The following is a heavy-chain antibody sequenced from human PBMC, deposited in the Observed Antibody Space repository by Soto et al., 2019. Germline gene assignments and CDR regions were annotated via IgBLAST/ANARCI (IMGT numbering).Heavy chain of an antibody. D-gene: IGHD3-10*01. J-gene: IGHJ4*02. Sequence: GGSLRLSCAASGFTFSSYAMSCVRQAPGKGLEWVSAISGSGGSTYYADSVKGRFTISRDNSKNTLYLQMNSLRAEDTAVYYCAKDTYPYYYGSAPDYWGQGTLVTVSS. V-gene: IGHV3-23*01. CDR2: ISGSGGST. CDR3: AKDTYPYYYGSAPDY. CDR1: GFTFSSYA.